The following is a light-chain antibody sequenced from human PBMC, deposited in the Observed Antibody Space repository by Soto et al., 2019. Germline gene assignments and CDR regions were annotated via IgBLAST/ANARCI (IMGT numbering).Light chain of an antibody. J-gene: IGKJ4*01. CDR3: QQRSNCPPLT. CDR2: DAS. Sequence: EIVLTQSPATLSLSPGERATLSCRASQSVSSYLVWYQQKPGQAPRLLIYDASNRATGIPARFSGSGSGTDFTPTISSREHEDFSVYYCQQRSNCPPLTFGGGTKVEIK. CDR1: QSVSSY. V-gene: IGKV3-11*01.